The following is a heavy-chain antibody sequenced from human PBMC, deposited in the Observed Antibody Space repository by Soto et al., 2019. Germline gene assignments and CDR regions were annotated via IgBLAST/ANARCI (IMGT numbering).Heavy chain of an antibody. D-gene: IGHD6-19*01. CDR2: ISPHNGNT. CDR1: GYAFASYG. CDR3: ATSLGYTSGWEFDY. V-gene: IGHV1-18*01. J-gene: IGHJ4*02. Sequence: QVQLVQSGAEVKKPGASVKVSCKASGYAFASYGINWVRQAPGQGLEWMGWISPHNGNTNYEQNLQGRVTMTTDTSTSTAFMDLRSLRSYDTAVYYCATSLGYTSGWEFDYWGQGTLVTVSS.